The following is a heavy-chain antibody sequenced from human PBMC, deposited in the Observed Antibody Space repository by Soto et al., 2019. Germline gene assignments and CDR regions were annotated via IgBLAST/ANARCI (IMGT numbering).Heavy chain of an antibody. CDR2: IIPIFGTA. J-gene: IGHJ5*02. V-gene: IGHV1-69*01. CDR1: GGTFSSYA. D-gene: IGHD2-2*01. Sequence: QVQLVQSGAEVKKPGSSVKVSCKASGGTFSSYAISWVRQAPGQGLEWMGGIIPIFGTANYAQKFQGRVTITGDESTSTANRKLSSLRSKNTPVYYCAINWSITACSRHWFDPWGQGTLVTVSS. CDR3: AINWSITACSRHWFDP.